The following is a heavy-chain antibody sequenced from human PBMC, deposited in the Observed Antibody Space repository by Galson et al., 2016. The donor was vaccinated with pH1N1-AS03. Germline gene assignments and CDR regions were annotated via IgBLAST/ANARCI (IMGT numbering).Heavy chain of an antibody. CDR2: IYPGDSYT. Sequence: QSGAEVKKPGESLKISCKGSGYSFTNYWIGWVRQMPGKGLEWMGIIYPGDSYTRYSPSFQGQVTISSDKSITTAHLHWSNLKASDTAMYDCARHRLSVTHSFSTRGIDVWGKGTTVTVSS. CDR1: GYSFTNYW. J-gene: IGHJ6*04. V-gene: IGHV5-51*01. CDR3: ARHRLSVTHSFSTRGIDV. D-gene: IGHD5/OR15-5a*01.